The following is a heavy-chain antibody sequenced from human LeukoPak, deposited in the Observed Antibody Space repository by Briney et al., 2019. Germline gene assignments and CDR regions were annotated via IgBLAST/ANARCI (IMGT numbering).Heavy chain of an antibody. CDR3: ARDLSIAAAESWFDP. CDR1: GYTFTSDD. CDR2: MNPNSGNT. V-gene: IGHV1-8*03. Sequence: GASVKVSCKXSGYTFTSDDINWVRQATGQGLEWMGRMNPNSGNTGYSQKFQGRVTITRNTSISTAYMELSSLRSEDTAVYYCARDLSIAAAESWFDPWGQGTLVTVSS. D-gene: IGHD6-13*01. J-gene: IGHJ5*02.